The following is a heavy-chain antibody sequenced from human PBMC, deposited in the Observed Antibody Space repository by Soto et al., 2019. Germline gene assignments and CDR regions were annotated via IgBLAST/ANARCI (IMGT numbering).Heavy chain of an antibody. D-gene: IGHD2-2*01. Sequence: PSETLSLTCAVYGGSFSGYYWSWIRQPPGKGLEWIGYIYYSGSTNYNPSLKSRVTISVDTSKNQFSLKLSSVTAADTAVYYCASLVVVVPAAMPPHYYMDVWGKGTTVTVS. CDR1: GGSFSGYY. CDR3: ASLVVVVPAAMPPHYYMDV. J-gene: IGHJ6*03. V-gene: IGHV4-59*01. CDR2: IYYSGST.